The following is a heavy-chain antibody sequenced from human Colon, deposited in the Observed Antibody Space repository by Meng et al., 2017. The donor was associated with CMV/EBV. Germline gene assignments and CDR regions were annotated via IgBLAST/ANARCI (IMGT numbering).Heavy chain of an antibody. CDR2: IKSDGSGI. CDR3: EFRYDRSGDYY. CDR1: GVTFSDHW. Sequence: GESLKISCAASGVTFSDHWVHWVRQAPGKGLVWVSRIKSDGSGISYADSVKGRFTISRGNAENTVVLQMSSLRVEDTAVYYCEFRYDRSGDYYWGQGTLVTVSS. D-gene: IGHD3-22*01. J-gene: IGHJ4*02. V-gene: IGHV3-74*01.